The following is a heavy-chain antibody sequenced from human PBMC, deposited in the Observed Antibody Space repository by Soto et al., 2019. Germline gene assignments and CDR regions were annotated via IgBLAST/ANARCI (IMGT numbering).Heavy chain of an antibody. J-gene: IGHJ4*02. CDR3: ARSVVVPAAIPFDY. Sequence: GGSLRLSCAASGFTFSDYYMSWIRQAPGKGLEWVSYISSSGSTIYYADSVKGRFTISRDNAKNSLYLQMNSLRAEDTAVYYCARSVVVPAAIPFDYWGQGTLVTVSS. D-gene: IGHD2-2*02. V-gene: IGHV3-11*01. CDR1: GFTFSDYY. CDR2: ISSSGSTI.